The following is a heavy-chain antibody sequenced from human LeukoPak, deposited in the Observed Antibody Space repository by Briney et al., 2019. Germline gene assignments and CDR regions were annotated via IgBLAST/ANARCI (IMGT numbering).Heavy chain of an antibody. D-gene: IGHD2-2*01. CDR2: INHSGGT. J-gene: IGHJ4*02. V-gene: IGHV4-34*01. Sequence: SETLSLTCAVYGGSFSGYYWSWVRQPSGEGLEWIGEINHSGGTNCNPSLKSRVTISVDTSKNQFSLKLSSVTAADTAVYYCARGGKYCSSTTCYVAYWGQGALVTVSS. CDR1: GGSFSGYY. CDR3: ARGGKYCSSTTCYVAY.